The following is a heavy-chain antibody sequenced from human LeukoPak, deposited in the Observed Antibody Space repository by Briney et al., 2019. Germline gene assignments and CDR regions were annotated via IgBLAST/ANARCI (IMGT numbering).Heavy chain of an antibody. Sequence: GASVKVSCKASGYTFTKYGISWVRQAPGQGLEWMAWISPYNYNTKYAQKFQGRVTITADESTSTAYMELSSLRSEDTAVYYCARQTRYGYPLLLDWFDPWGQGTLVTVSS. CDR3: ARQTRYGYPLLLDWFDP. V-gene: IGHV1-18*01. CDR2: ISPYNYNT. D-gene: IGHD5-18*01. J-gene: IGHJ5*02. CDR1: GYTFTKYG.